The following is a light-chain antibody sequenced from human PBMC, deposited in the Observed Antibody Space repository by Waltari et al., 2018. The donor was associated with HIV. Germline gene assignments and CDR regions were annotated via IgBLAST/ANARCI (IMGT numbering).Light chain of an antibody. CDR3: QQSYATPLT. CDR1: QTLFYSPDNKNH. Sequence: DIVLTQYPDSLTVSLGEGAAISCMPSQTLFYSPDNKNHLAWYQQKARPSPMLLLSRASVRQPGVADRFSGSGSGTNFTLTINNVQADDVAIYFCQQSYATPLTFGPGTRVDI. J-gene: IGKJ3*01. CDR2: RAS. V-gene: IGKV4-1*01.